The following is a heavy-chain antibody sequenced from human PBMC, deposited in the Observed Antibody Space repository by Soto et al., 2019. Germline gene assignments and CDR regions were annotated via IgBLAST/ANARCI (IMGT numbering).Heavy chain of an antibody. Sequence: QVQLQESGPGLVKPSETLSLTCTVSGGSLSSYYWSWIRQPPGKGLEWIGYIYYSGSTNYNPSLXSXVXIXXDTSKNQFSLKLSSVTAADTAVYYCARWYGGSLDYWGQGTLVTVSS. J-gene: IGHJ4*02. V-gene: IGHV4-59*01. CDR1: GGSLSSYY. D-gene: IGHD4-17*01. CDR2: IYYSGST. CDR3: ARWYGGSLDY.